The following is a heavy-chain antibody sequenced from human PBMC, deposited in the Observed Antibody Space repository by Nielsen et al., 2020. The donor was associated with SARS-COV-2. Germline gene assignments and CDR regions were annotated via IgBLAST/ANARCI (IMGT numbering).Heavy chain of an antibody. CDR2: IDPSDSYT. J-gene: IGHJ3*02. CDR1: GYSFTSYW. V-gene: IGHV5-10-1*01. CDR3: ARGGDTAMVSYLMAFDI. Sequence: KVSCKGSGYSFTSYWISWVRQMPGKGLEWMGRIDPSDSYTNYSPSFQGHVTTSADKSISTAYLQWSSLKASDTAMYYCARGGDTAMVSYLMAFDIWGQGTMVTVSS. D-gene: IGHD5-18*01.